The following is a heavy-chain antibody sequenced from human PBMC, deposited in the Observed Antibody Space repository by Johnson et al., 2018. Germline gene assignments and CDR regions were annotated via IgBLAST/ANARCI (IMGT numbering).Heavy chain of an antibody. CDR1: GGSISGYY. CDR3: AKANSGSSYYYGLDV. J-gene: IGHJ6*02. V-gene: IGHV4-59*01. D-gene: IGHD1-26*01. CDR2: IYYSGST. Sequence: QVQLQESGPGLVKPSETLSLTCTVSGGSISGYYWSWIRQPPGKGLDWIGYIYYSGSTNYNPSLKSRVTISVDTSKNQFSLNLRSVTAADTAVYYCAKANSGSSYYYGLDVWGQGTTVTVSS.